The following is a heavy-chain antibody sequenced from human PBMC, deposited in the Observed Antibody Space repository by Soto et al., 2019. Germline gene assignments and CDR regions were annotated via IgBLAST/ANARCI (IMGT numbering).Heavy chain of an antibody. D-gene: IGHD3-10*01. Sequence: KTSETLSLTCTVSGGSVSSGSYYWSWIRQPPGKGLEWIGYIYYSGSTNYNPSLKSRVTISVDTSKNQFSLKLSSVTAADTAVYYCARDPGGYGSGIHDAFDIWGQGTMVTVSS. CDR3: ARDPGGYGSGIHDAFDI. CDR2: IYYSGST. J-gene: IGHJ3*02. V-gene: IGHV4-61*01. CDR1: GGSVSSGSYY.